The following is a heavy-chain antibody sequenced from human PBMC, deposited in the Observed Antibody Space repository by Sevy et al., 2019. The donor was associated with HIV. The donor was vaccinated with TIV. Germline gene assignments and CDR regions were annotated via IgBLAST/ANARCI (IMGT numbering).Heavy chain of an antibody. CDR2: IRSKAYGGTT. V-gene: IGHV3-49*04. CDR1: GFTFGDYA. Sequence: GGSLRLSCTASGFTFGDYAMSWVHQAPGKGLEWVGFIRSKAYGGTTEYAASVKGRFTISRDDSKSIAYLQMNSLKTEDTAVYYCTSYDYVWGSYRYRVDYWGQGTLVTVSS. CDR3: TSYDYVWGSYRYRVDY. D-gene: IGHD3-16*02. J-gene: IGHJ4*02.